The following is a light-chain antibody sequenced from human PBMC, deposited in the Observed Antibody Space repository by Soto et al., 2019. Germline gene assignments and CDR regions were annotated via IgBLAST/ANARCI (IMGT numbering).Light chain of an antibody. CDR2: GAS. V-gene: IGKV3-20*01. CDR1: QRVSTY. Sequence: EVVVTQSPCTLSLSPGQRATLSFRASQRVSTYLAWYQQKPGQAPRLLIYGASSRASGIPDRFSGSGSGTDFTLTISRVEPEDFAVYFCQQYGSSLTFGQGTKVDIK. J-gene: IGKJ1*01. CDR3: QQYGSSLT.